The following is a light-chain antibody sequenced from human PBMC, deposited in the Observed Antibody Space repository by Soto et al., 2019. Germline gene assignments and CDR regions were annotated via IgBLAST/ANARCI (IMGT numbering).Light chain of an antibody. Sequence: QSALTQPASVSGSPGQSITISCTGTSSDIGGYNYVSWYQQHPGKAPKLMLYEVSNRPSGVSNRFSGFKSGNTASLTITGLQAEDVADYYCNSYTSSSTLYVFGTGTKLTVL. J-gene: IGLJ1*01. V-gene: IGLV2-14*01. CDR3: NSYTSSSTLYV. CDR1: SSDIGGYNY. CDR2: EVS.